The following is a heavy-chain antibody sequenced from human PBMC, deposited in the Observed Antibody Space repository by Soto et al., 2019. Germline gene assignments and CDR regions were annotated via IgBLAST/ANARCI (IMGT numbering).Heavy chain of an antibody. J-gene: IGHJ4*02. D-gene: IGHD5-12*01. Sequence: PSETLSLTCTVSGGSISIGDYYWSCIRQPPGKGLEWIGYIYYSGGTYYNPSLKSRVTISVDTSKNQFSLKLSSVTAADTAVYYCARARGDGYTFGYWGQGTLVTVSS. CDR1: GGSISIGDYY. V-gene: IGHV4-30-4*01. CDR3: ARARGDGYTFGY. CDR2: IYYSGGT.